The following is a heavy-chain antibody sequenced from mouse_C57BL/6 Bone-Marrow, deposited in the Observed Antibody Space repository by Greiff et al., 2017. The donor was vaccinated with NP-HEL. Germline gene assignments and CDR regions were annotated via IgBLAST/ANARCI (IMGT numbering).Heavy chain of an antibody. Sequence: VQLQQSGAELARPGASVKMSCKASGYTFTSYTMHWVKQRPGQGLEWIGYINPSSGYTKYNQKFKDKATLTADKSSSTAYMQLSSLTSEDSAVYYCARTYRNSYWYFDVWGTGTTVTVSS. CDR2: INPSSGYT. D-gene: IGHD2-5*01. CDR1: GYTFTSYT. CDR3: ARTYRNSYWYFDV. J-gene: IGHJ1*03. V-gene: IGHV1-4*01.